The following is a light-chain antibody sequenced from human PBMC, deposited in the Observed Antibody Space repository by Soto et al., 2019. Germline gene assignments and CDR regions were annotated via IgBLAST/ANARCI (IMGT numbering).Light chain of an antibody. Sequence: EIVLTQSPATLYSSPGEEATLSCGASQSVSSLLAWYQQTPGQAPRLLIHGASTRATGIPARFSGSGSGTEFTLTISSLQSEDFAFYYCQQYNDWPRTFGQGTKVDIK. CDR2: GAS. J-gene: IGKJ1*01. CDR3: QQYNDWPRT. V-gene: IGKV3-15*01. CDR1: QSVSSL.